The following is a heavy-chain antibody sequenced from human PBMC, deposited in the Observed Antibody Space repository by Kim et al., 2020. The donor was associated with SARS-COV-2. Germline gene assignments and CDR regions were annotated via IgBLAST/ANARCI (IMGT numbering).Heavy chain of an antibody. CDR1: GGSFSGYY. CDR2: INHSGST. V-gene: IGHV4-34*01. CDR3: ARTTLIPPWIQLWLALTKAFDI. J-gene: IGHJ3*02. Sequence: SETLSLTCAVYGGSFSGYYWSWIRQPPGKGLEWIGEINHSGSTNYNPSLKSRVTISVDTSKNQFSLKLSSVTAADTAVYYCARTTLIPPWIQLWLALTKAFDIWGQGTMVTVSS. D-gene: IGHD5-18*01.